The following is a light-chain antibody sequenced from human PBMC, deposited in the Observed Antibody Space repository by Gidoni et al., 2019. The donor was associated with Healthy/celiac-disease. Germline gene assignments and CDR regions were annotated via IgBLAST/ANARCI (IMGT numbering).Light chain of an antibody. CDR3: QSYDCILICVV. V-gene: IGLV1-40*01. CDR1: SSNIGAGYD. J-gene: IGLJ2*01. CDR2: GNS. Sequence: QSVLTQPPSVSGAPGQRVTSSCTGSSSNIGAGYDVHWYQQLRGTAPKLLIYGNSNRPSGVPDRFSVSKSVTSASLAITGLQSAHEADYYCQSYDCILICVVVGGGTKLTVL.